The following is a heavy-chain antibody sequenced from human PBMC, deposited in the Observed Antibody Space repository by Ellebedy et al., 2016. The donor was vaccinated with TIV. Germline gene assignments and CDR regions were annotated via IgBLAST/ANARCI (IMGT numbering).Heavy chain of an antibody. CDR1: GFTFTTYA. V-gene: IGHV3-23*01. CDR3: AREAISYATSGYYFDS. D-gene: IGHD3-22*01. J-gene: IGHJ4*02. CDR2: MSGSGGRI. Sequence: PGGSLRLSCAASGFTFTTYAMSWVRQAPGKGLERVSTMSGSGGRIYHADSVKGRFTISRDNAKSSLYLQMKSLRAEDTAVYYCAREAISYATSGYYFDSWGQGTLVAVSS.